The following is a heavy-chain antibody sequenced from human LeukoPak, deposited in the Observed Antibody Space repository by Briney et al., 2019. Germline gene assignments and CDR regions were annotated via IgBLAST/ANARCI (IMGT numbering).Heavy chain of an antibody. V-gene: IGHV4-34*09. J-gene: IGHJ4*02. CDR1: GGSFSGYY. D-gene: IGHD4-23*01. CDR3: ARADYGGSWASKAYFDY. Sequence: MPSETLSLTCAVYGGSFSGYYWSWIRQHPGKGLEWIGNIDYSGSTYYNPSLKSRLTISVDTSKNQFSLKLSSVTAADTAVYYCARADYGGSWASKAYFDYWGQGTLVTVSS. CDR2: IDYSGST.